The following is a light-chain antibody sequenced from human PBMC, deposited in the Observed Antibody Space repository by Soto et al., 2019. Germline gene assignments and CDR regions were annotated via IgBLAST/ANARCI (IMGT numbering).Light chain of an antibody. CDR3: SSYTTRNTEV. Sequence: QSVLTQPASVSGSPGQSISISCIGTSSDVGAFNYVSWYQHHPGKAPQLIIYDVSSRPSGVSNRFSASKSGNTASLTISGLQTEDEADYYCSSYTTRNTEVFGGGTKVTVL. CDR2: DVS. J-gene: IGLJ1*01. V-gene: IGLV2-14*03. CDR1: SSDVGAFNY.